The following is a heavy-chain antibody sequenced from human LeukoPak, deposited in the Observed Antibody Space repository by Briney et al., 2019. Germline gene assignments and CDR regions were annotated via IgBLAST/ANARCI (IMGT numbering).Heavy chain of an antibody. CDR2: IRYDGSNK. V-gene: IGHV3-30*02. CDR3: ARSALTHFDY. CDR1: GFTFSSYG. J-gene: IGHJ4*02. D-gene: IGHD3-3*01. Sequence: GGSLRLPCAASGFTFSSYGMHWVRQAPGKGLEWVAFIRYDGSNKYYADSVKDRFTISRDNSKNTLYLQMNSLRAEDTAVYYCARSALTHFDYWGQGTLVTVSS.